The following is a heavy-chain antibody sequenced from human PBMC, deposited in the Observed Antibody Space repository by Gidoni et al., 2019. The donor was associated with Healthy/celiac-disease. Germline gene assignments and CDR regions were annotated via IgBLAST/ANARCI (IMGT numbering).Heavy chain of an antibody. CDR3: ARDLLQPSSSWYPTVDY. V-gene: IGHV3-48*03. J-gene: IGHJ4*02. CDR2: SSRSGSTK. CDR1: GFTFSSYE. Sequence: EVQLVESGGGVVQPGGSLILASAAHGFTFSSYEMNWVRQAPGKGLGWVSYSSRSGSTKYYADPVKGRFTISRDNAKNSLYLQMNSLRAEDTAVYYCARDLLQPSSSWYPTVDYWGQGTLVTVSS. D-gene: IGHD6-13*01.